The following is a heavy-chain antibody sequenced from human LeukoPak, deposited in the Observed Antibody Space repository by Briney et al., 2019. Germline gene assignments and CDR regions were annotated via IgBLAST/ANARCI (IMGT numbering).Heavy chain of an antibody. D-gene: IGHD6-13*01. Sequence: SLRLSCAASGFTFRGYAMHWVRQAPGKGLEWVSDISSDGTNQHYADSVKGRFAISRDNSQNTLFLQMNSLRVEDMGVYYCARDKSSYSSSWHRFFDYWGQGTLVTVSA. CDR3: ARDKSSYSSSWHRFFDY. V-gene: IGHV3-30*09. J-gene: IGHJ4*02. CDR2: ISSDGTNQ. CDR1: GFTFRGYA.